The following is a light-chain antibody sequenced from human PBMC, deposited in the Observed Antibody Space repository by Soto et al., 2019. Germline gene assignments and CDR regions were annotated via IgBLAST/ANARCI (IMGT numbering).Light chain of an antibody. Sequence: QSALTQPASVSGSPGQSITISCTGTSSDFGGYNYVSWYQQHPGKAPKLMIYDVSNRPSGVSNRFSGSKSGNTASLTISGLQAEDEADYYCSSYTSSSTLVFVGGTQLTVL. CDR1: SSDFGGYNY. J-gene: IGLJ7*01. V-gene: IGLV2-14*01. CDR2: DVS. CDR3: SSYTSSSTLV.